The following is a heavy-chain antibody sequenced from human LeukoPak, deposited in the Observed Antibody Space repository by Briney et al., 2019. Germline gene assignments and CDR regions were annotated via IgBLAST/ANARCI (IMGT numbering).Heavy chain of an antibody. J-gene: IGHJ6*02. CDR1: GFSFSTDG. V-gene: IGHV3-23*01. D-gene: IGHD3-22*01. CDR3: AKDHHYDSSDYGRYYYYGMDV. Sequence: GGSLRLSCAASGFSFSTDGMSWVRQAPGKGLEWVSSVSGSGGSSYYGDSVKGRFTISRDNSKNTLYLQMNSLRVEDTAEYYCAKDHHYDSSDYGRYYYYGMDVWGQGTTVTVSS. CDR2: VSGSGGSS.